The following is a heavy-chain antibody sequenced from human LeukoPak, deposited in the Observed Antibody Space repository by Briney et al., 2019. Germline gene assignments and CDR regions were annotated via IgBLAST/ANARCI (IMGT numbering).Heavy chain of an antibody. CDR3: ARTHTIFGVVTYCDY. CDR1: VFTVSSNY. V-gene: IGHV3-66*02. J-gene: IGHJ4*02. CDR2: IYSGGST. Sequence: GGSLRLSCAASVFTVSSNYMSWVRQAPGKGLEWVSVIYSGGSTYYADSVKGRFTISRDNSKNTLYLQMNSLRAEDTAVYYCARTHTIFGVVTYCDYCGQGTLVTVSS. D-gene: IGHD3-3*01.